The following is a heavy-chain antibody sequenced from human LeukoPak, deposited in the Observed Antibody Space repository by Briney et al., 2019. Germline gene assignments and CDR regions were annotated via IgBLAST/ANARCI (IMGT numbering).Heavy chain of an antibody. CDR1: GYTFTGYY. J-gene: IGHJ5*02. Sequence: ASVKVSCKASGYTFTGYYMHWVRQAPGRGLEWMGRINPNSGGTNYAQKFQGRVTMTRDTSISTAYMELSRLRSDDTAVYYCARDRRVSRYYDSSGYYTRENWFDPWGQGTLVTVSS. V-gene: IGHV1-2*06. CDR3: ARDRRVSRYYDSSGYYTRENWFDP. D-gene: IGHD3-22*01. CDR2: INPNSGGT.